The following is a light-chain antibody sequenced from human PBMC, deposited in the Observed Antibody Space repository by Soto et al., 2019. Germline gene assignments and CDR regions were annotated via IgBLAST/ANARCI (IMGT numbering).Light chain of an antibody. Sequence: EIVLTQSPGTLSVSPGERATLSCRASQSVDSSYLSWYQHKPGQAPRLLIYATSSRATGIPDRLSGSGSGTDFPLTISRLEPEDFAVHYCQRYGASSFTFGQGTNLEIK. CDR1: QSVDSSY. J-gene: IGKJ2*01. CDR2: ATS. V-gene: IGKV3-20*01. CDR3: QRYGASSFT.